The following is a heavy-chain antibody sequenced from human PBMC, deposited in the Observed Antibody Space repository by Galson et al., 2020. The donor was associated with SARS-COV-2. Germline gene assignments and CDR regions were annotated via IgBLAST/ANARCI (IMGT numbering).Heavy chain of an antibody. CDR3: ARIPPRIYGMDV. V-gene: IGHV2-70*01. J-gene: IGHJ6*02. D-gene: IGHD2-15*01. Sequence: SGPTLVKPTQTLTPTCTLSGFSLSTSGMCVSWIRQPPGKALEWLALIDRDDEKYHRTPLKTRLTISKDTSKNQVVLTMTNMDPVDTATYYCARIPPRIYGMDVWGQGTTVTVSS. CDR2: IDRDDEK. CDR1: GFSLSTSGMC.